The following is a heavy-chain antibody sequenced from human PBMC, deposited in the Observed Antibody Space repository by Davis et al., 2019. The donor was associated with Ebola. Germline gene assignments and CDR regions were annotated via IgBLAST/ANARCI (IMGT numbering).Heavy chain of an antibody. CDR2: IDWDDDK. V-gene: IGHV2-70*11. CDR1: GFSLTTTGMT. CDR3: ARTRVGTTSDFDY. Sequence: SGPTLAQPTQTLTLTCTFSGFSLTTTGMTVNWIRQPPGKALEWLARIDWDDDKYYSTSLMTRLTISKDSSKNQVVLTMTNMDPVDTATYFCARTRVGTTSDFDYWGQGTLVTVSS. J-gene: IGHJ4*02. D-gene: IGHD1-1*01.